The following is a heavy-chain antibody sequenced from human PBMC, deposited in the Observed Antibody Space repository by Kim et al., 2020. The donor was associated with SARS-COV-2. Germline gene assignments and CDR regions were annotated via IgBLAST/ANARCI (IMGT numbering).Heavy chain of an antibody. V-gene: IGHV4-59*01. D-gene: IGHD4-17*01. Sequence: YHPSPKSRVPISVDTSKNQFSLKLSSVTAADTAVYYCARRAYGDYWYFDLWGRGTLVTVSS. CDR3: ARRAYGDYWYFDL. J-gene: IGHJ2*01.